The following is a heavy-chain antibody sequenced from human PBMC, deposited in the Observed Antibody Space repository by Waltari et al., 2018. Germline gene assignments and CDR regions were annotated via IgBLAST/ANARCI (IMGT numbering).Heavy chain of an antibody. CDR1: GFTVGNNF. J-gene: IGHJ4*02. V-gene: IGHV3-53*01. D-gene: IGHD1-1*01. CDR2: IYSGGST. CDR3: AKVDNVGLNNY. Sequence: EVQLVESGGDLIQPGGSLRLSCAASGFTVGNNFMGWVRQAPGKGLGWVSVIYSGGSTNYIDSVRGRFTISRYSSKNTLYLQMNSLRAEDTAVYYCAKVDNVGLNNYWGQGTLVTVSS.